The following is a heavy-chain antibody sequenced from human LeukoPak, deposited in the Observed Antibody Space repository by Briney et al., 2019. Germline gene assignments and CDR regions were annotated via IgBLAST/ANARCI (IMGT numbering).Heavy chain of an antibody. CDR2: INPSGGST. CDR3: ARDPHRIVVVPAAIRRGAFDI. V-gene: IGHV1-46*01. Sequence: ASVKVSCKASGYTFTSYYMHWVRQAPGQGLERMGIINPSGGSTSYAQKFQGRVTMTRDTSTSTVYMELSSLRSEDTAVYYCARDPHRIVVVPAAIRRGAFDIWGQGTMVTVSS. J-gene: IGHJ3*02. CDR1: GYTFTSYY. D-gene: IGHD2-2*02.